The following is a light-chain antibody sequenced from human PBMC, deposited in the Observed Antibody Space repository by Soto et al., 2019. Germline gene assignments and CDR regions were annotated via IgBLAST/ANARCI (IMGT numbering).Light chain of an antibody. Sequence: EIVLTQSPGTLSLSPGQRATLSCRASQSVSSSYLAWYQHKRGQAPRLLMFGTGSRATGIPDRFSGTGSGTDFTLIINRLEPEDIATYYCQQYRGWPRTFGQGSRVDSK. CDR1: QSVSSSY. J-gene: IGKJ1*01. CDR3: QQYRGWPRT. V-gene: IGKV3-20*01. CDR2: GTG.